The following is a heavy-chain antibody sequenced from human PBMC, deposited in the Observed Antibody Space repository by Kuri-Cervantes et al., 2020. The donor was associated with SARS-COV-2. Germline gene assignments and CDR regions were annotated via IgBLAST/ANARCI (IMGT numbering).Heavy chain of an antibody. CDR1: GFTFSSYT. V-gene: IGHV3-21*01. J-gene: IGHJ4*02. Sequence: GASLKICWAASGFTFSSYTMNWVRQDPGKGLECVSSISSDSASIYCADSVKGGFSISRDNAKNTLYLQMNSLRAEDTAVYYCASALVFTVAPFDYWGQGTLVTVSS. D-gene: IGHD4-23*01. CDR2: ISSDSASI. CDR3: ASALVFTVAPFDY.